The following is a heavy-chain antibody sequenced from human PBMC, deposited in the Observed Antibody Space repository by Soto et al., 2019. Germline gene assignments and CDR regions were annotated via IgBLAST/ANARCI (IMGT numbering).Heavy chain of an antibody. CDR2: IYYSGST. CDR1: GGSISSSSYY. J-gene: IGHJ3*02. CDR3: ARHVGSGSYDAFDI. Sequence: QLQLQESGPGLVKPSETLSLTCTVSGGSISSSSYYWGWIRQPPGKGLEWIGSIYYSGSTYYNPSLKSRVTISVDTSKNQFSLKLSSVTAADTAVYYCARHVGSGSYDAFDIWGRGTMVTVSS. V-gene: IGHV4-39*01. D-gene: IGHD3-10*01.